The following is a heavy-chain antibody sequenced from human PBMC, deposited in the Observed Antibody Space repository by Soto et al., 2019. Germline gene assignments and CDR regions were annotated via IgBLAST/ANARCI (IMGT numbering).Heavy chain of an antibody. Sequence: EVQLLESGGGLVQPGGSLRLSCAASGFTFSTYAMNWVRQAPGKGLEWVSGISGSGDSTYYADSVKGRFTVSRDNSKNPLYLQMNSLRAEGTAVFYGAKERSSGWSFDYWGQGTLVTVSS. CDR1: GFTFSTYA. V-gene: IGHV3-23*01. D-gene: IGHD6-19*01. CDR2: ISGSGDST. CDR3: AKERSSGWSFDY. J-gene: IGHJ4*02.